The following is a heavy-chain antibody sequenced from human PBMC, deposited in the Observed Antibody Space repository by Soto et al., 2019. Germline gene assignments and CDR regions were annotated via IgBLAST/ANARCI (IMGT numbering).Heavy chain of an antibody. CDR3: ARHNTIFGVVIREYNWFDP. J-gene: IGHJ5*02. V-gene: IGHV4-39*01. Sequence: SETLSLTCTVSGGSISSGDSYWSWIRQSPGKGLEWIGYIYYSGSTYYNPSLKSRVTISVDTSKNQFSLKLSSVTAADTAVYYCARHNTIFGVVIREYNWFDPWGQGTLVTVSS. D-gene: IGHD3-3*01. CDR1: GGSISSGDSY. CDR2: IYYSGST.